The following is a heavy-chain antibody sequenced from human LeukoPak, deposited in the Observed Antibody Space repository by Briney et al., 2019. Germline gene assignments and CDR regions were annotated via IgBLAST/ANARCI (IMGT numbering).Heavy chain of an antibody. CDR3: ARSSSGWYGHYYYMDV. D-gene: IGHD6-19*01. Sequence: ASETLSLTCTVSGGSISSYYWSWIRQPAGKGLEWIGRIYTSGSTNYNPSLKSRVTMSVDTSKNQFSLKLSSVTAADTAVYYCARSSSGWYGHYYYMDVWGKGTTVTVSS. CDR2: IYTSGST. CDR1: GGSISSYY. V-gene: IGHV4-4*07. J-gene: IGHJ6*03.